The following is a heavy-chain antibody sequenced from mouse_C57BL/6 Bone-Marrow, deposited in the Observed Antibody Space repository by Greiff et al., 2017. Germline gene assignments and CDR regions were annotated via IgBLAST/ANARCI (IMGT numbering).Heavy chain of an antibody. CDR1: GFTFSSYA. D-gene: IGHD2-10*02. Sequence: VMLVASGGGLVKPGGSLKLSCAASGFTFSSYAMSWVRQTPEKRLEWVATLSDGGSYTYYPDNVKGRFTISRDNAKNNLYLQMSHLKSEDTAMYYCARERYDYDAMDYWGQGTSVTVSS. CDR3: ARERYDYDAMDY. V-gene: IGHV5-4*01. J-gene: IGHJ4*01. CDR2: LSDGGSYT.